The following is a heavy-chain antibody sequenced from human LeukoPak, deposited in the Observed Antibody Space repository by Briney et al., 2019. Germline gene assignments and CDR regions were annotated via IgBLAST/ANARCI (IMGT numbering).Heavy chain of an antibody. CDR1: GFTFDDFV. CDR2: ISWNSGSI. D-gene: IGHD1-1*01. Sequence: GGSPRLSCAASGFTFDDFVMHWVRHAPGKGLEWVSGISWNSGSIGYADSVKGRFTISRDNAKNSLYLQMNSLRAEDTALYYCAKGGSGGGYWGQGTLVTVSS. J-gene: IGHJ4*02. V-gene: IGHV3-9*01. CDR3: AKGGSGGGY.